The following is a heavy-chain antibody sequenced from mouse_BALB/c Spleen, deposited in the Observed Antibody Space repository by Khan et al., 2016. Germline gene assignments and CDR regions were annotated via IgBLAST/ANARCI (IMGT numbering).Heavy chain of an antibody. Sequence: DLVKPGASVKMSCKASGYTFTSYWINWIQQRPGQGLEWIGRIAPGSGSTYYNEMFKGKATLTVDTSSSTAYIQLRRLSSAASAVYVGEREGTVPHMEYWGQGSSDTVFS. V-gene: IGHV1S41*01. CDR1: GYTFTSYW. J-gene: IGHJ4*01. CDR3: EREGTVPHMEY. CDR2: IAPGSGST. D-gene: IGHD1-1*01.